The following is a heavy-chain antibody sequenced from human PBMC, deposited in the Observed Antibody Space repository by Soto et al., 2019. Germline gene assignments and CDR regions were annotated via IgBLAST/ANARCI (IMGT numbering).Heavy chain of an antibody. J-gene: IGHJ1*01. CDR1: GFTFSSYE. Sequence: EVQLVESGGGLVQPGGSLRLSCAASGFTFSSYEMNWVRQAPGKGLEWGSYISSSGYTIHYADSVKGRFTISRDNAKNSLYLQMNSLRAEDTAVYYCARVSQSFIEYFQHWGQGTLVTVSS. CDR3: ARVSQSFIEYFQH. D-gene: IGHD3-16*02. V-gene: IGHV3-48*03. CDR2: ISSSGYTI.